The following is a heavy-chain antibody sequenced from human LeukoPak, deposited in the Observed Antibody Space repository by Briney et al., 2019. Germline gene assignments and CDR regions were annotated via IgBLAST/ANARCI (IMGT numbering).Heavy chain of an antibody. CDR3: VRDENYGIYINFDF. V-gene: IGHV1-18*04. J-gene: IGHJ4*02. D-gene: IGHD4-17*01. CDR2: ISTYDGNT. Sequence: ASVKVSCKASGYTFTGYYIHWVRQAPGQGLEWMGWISTYDGNTEYAQNFQGRVSMTIDTSTSTAYMDLRSLRSDDTAVYFCVRDENYGIYINFDFWGQGTLVTVSS. CDR1: GYTFTGYY.